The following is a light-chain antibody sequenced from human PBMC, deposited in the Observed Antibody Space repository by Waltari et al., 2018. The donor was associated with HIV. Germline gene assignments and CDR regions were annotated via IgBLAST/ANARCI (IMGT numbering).Light chain of an antibody. Sequence: DIQMTQSPSTLSANVGDRVTITCWATETINTWLAWFQQKPGKAPKLLISKASNLERGVSPRFNGSGSGTEFTLTISSLQPDDFATYFCQHYINYPWTFGQGTKVEI. CDR1: ETINTW. CDR2: KAS. V-gene: IGKV1-5*03. J-gene: IGKJ1*01. CDR3: QHYINYPWT.